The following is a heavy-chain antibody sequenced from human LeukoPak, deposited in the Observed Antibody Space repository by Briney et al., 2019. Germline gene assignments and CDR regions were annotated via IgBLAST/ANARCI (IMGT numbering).Heavy chain of an antibody. CDR3: ARDMWEYSGSYPGGDY. CDR1: GYTFTGYY. Sequence: GASVKVSCKASGYTFTGYYMHWVRQAPGQGLEWMGRINPNSGGTNYAQKFQGRVTMTRDTAISTAYMKLSRLRSDDTAVYYGARDMWEYSGSYPGGDYWGQGTLVTVSS. J-gene: IGHJ4*02. V-gene: IGHV1-2*06. CDR2: INPNSGGT. D-gene: IGHD1-26*01.